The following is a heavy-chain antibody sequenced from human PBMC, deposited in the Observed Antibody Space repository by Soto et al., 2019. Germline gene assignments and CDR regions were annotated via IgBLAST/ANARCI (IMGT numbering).Heavy chain of an antibody. D-gene: IGHD3-3*01. CDR3: ARDQRYDFWSGYPF. J-gene: IGHJ4*02. Sequence: GGSLRLSCAASGFTFSSYWMSWVRQAPGKGLEWVANIKQDGSEKYYVDSVKGRFTISRDNAKNSLYLQMNSLRAEDTAVYYCARDQRYDFWSGYPFWGQGTLVTVSS. V-gene: IGHV3-7*01. CDR1: GFTFSSYW. CDR2: IKQDGSEK.